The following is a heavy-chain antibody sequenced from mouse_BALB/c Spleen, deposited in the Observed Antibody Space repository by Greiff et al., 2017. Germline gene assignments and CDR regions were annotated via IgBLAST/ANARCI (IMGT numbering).Heavy chain of an antibody. Sequence: EVQLQESGAELVRSGASVKLSCTASGFNIKDYYMHWVKQRPEQGLEWIGWIDPENGDTEYAPKFQGKATMTADTSSNTAYLQLSSLTSEDTAVYYCNALTGFYAMDYWGQGTSVTVSS. CDR1: GFNIKDYY. D-gene: IGHD4-1*01. CDR2: IDPENGDT. V-gene: IGHV14-4*02. J-gene: IGHJ4*01. CDR3: NALTGFYAMDY.